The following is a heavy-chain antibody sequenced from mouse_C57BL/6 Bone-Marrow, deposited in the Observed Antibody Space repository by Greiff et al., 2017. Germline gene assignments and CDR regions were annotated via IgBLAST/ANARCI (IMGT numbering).Heavy chain of an antibody. CDR2: IYPGDGDT. CDR1: GYAFSSSW. D-gene: IGHD1-1*02. J-gene: IGHJ2*01. CDR3: ARLVLDY. Sequence: QVQLKESGPELVKPGASVKISCKASGYAFSSSWMNWVKQRPGKGLEWIGRIYPGDGDTNYNGKFKGKATLTADKSSSPAYMQLSSLTSEDSAVYFCARLVLDYWGQGTTLTVSS. V-gene: IGHV1-82*01.